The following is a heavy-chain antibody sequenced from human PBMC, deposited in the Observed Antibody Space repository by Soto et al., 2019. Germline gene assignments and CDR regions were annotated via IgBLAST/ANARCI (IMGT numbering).Heavy chain of an antibody. CDR3: ARGIEGWYQGRYYYGMDV. CDR1: GGSVSSGSYY. CDR2: IYYSGST. V-gene: IGHV4-61*01. J-gene: IGHJ6*02. D-gene: IGHD6-19*01. Sequence: QVQLQESGPGLVKPSETLSLTCTVSGGSVSSGSYYWSWIRQPPGKGLEWIGYIYYSGSTNYNRSLMSRVTISVDTSKNKFSLKLSSVTAADTAVYYCARGIEGWYQGRYYYGMDVWGQGTTVTVSS.